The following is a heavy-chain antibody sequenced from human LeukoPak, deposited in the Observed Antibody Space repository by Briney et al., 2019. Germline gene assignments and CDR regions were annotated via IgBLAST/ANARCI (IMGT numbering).Heavy chain of an antibody. D-gene: IGHD3-22*01. CDR2: IYYSGST. V-gene: IGHV4-38-2*02. CDR1: GYSISSGYF. J-gene: IGHJ5*02. CDR3: AGDEIVVVP. Sequence: SETLSLTCTVSGYSISSGYFWGWIRQPPGKGLEWIGSIYYSGSTYYNPSLKSRVTISVDTSKNQFSLKLSSVTAADTAVYYCAGDEIVVVPWGQGTLVTVSS.